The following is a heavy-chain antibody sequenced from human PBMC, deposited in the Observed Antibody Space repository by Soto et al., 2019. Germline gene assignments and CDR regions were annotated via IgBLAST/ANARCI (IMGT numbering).Heavy chain of an antibody. V-gene: IGHV4-39*07. D-gene: IGHD2-8*01. CDR2: IYYSGST. CDR3: ARGLYANLIRGFDI. J-gene: IGHJ3*02. Sequence: SSETLSLTWTVSGDSISSNNYYWGWIRQPPGKGLEWIGSIYYSGSTYYNPSLKSRVTISVDTSKNQFSLKLSSVTAADTAVYYCARGLYANLIRGFDIWGQGRMVTVSS. CDR1: GDSISSNNYY.